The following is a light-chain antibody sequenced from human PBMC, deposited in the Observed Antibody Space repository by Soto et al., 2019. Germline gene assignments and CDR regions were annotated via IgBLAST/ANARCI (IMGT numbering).Light chain of an antibody. CDR3: CSYTLSSTRHYV. CDR2: EVI. J-gene: IGLJ1*01. V-gene: IGLV2-14*01. CDR1: SSDIGHYNY. Sequence: QSVLTQSASVSGSPGQSIIISCTGTSSDIGHYNYVSWYQQHPVKAPKLIIYEVINRPSGVSNRFSGSKSGNTASLTSSGLEAEDEADYYCCSYTLSSTRHYVFGTGTKLTVL.